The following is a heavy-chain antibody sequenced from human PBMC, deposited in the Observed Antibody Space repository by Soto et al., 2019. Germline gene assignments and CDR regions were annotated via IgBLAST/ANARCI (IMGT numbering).Heavy chain of an antibody. J-gene: IGHJ4*02. CDR1: GFTFRSYA. Sequence: PGGSLRLSCAASGFTFRSYAIHWVRQAPGKGLEWVAVISYDGSNKYYADSVKGRFTISRDNSKNTLYLQMNSLRAEDTAVYYCARNPQVVVKRYFDYWGQGTLVTVSS. CDR2: ISYDGSNK. CDR3: ARNPQVVVKRYFDY. V-gene: IGHV3-30-3*01. D-gene: IGHD3-22*01.